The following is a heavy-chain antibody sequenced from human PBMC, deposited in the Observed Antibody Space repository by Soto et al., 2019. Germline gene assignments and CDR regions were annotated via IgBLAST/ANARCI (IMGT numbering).Heavy chain of an antibody. CDR3: ARYCSGGSCYSALFY. J-gene: IGHJ4*02. CDR1: GYTFTSYG. D-gene: IGHD2-15*01. CDR2: ISAYNGNT. V-gene: IGHV1-18*01. Sequence: GASVKVSCKASGYTFTSYGISWVRQAPGQGLEGMGWISAYNGNTNYAQKLQGRVTMTTDTSTSTAYMELRSLRSDDTAVYYCARYCSGGSCYSALFYWGQGTLVTVSS.